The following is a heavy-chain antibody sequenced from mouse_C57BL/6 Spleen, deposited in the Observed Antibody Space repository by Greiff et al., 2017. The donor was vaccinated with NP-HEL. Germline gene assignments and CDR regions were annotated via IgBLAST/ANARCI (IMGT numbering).Heavy chain of an antibody. Sequence: VQLQQSGPELVKPGASVKISYKASGYAFSSSWMNWVKQRPGKGLEWIGRIYPGDGDTNYNGKFKGKATLTADKSSSTAYMQLSSLTSEDSAVYFCAREDGIWYFDVWGTGTTVTVSS. D-gene: IGHD1-1*01. V-gene: IGHV1-82*01. CDR3: AREDGIWYFDV. CDR1: GYAFSSSW. J-gene: IGHJ1*03. CDR2: IYPGDGDT.